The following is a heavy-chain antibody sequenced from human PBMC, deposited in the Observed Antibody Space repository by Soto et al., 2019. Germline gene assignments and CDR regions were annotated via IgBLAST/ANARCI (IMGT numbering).Heavy chain of an antibody. J-gene: IGHJ4*02. Sequence: EVQLVESGGGLVQPGGSLRLSCTASGFSFSDSWMTWARQVPGKGLEWVANIKQDESEKHYVDSVKGRFTISRDNAKNSLYLHMNSLRAEDTAVYHCAKYSGSYGSENWGQGALVTVSS. CDR2: IKQDESEK. CDR1: GFSFSDSW. V-gene: IGHV3-7*01. CDR3: AKYSGSYGSEN. D-gene: IGHD1-26*01.